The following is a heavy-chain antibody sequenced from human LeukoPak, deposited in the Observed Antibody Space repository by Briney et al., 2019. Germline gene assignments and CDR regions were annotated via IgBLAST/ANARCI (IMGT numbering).Heavy chain of an antibody. CDR2: TYYNSNWYK. CDR3: AKVSPARLHQKYYYDSSGYPH. Sequence: SQTLSLTCAISGDSVSTNSAGWNWIRQSPSRGLEWLGRTYYNSNWYKDYAASVKSRITINPDTSKNQFSLQLNSVTPEDTAVYYCAKVSPARLHQKYYYDSSGYPHWGQGTLVTVSS. J-gene: IGHJ4*02. V-gene: IGHV6-1*01. D-gene: IGHD3-22*01. CDR1: GDSVSTNSAG.